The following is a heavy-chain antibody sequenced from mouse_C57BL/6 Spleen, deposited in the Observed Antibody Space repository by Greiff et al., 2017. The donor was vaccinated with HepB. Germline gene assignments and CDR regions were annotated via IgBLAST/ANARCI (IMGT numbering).Heavy chain of an antibody. J-gene: IGHJ3*01. D-gene: IGHD2-4*01. CDR2: INPNNGGT. CDR3: ARGDYDVFAY. CDR1: GYTFTDYN. V-gene: IGHV1-18*01. Sequence: VQLQQSGPELVKPGASVKIPCKASGYTFTDYNMDWVKQSHGKSLEWIGDINPNNGGTIYNQKFKGKATLTVDKSSSTAYMELRSLTSEDTAVYYCARGDYDVFAYWGQGTLVTVSA.